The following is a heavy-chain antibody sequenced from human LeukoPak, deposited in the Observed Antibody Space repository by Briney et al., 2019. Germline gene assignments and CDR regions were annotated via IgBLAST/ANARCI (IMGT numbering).Heavy chain of an antibody. D-gene: IGHD3-22*01. J-gene: IGHJ1*01. CDR3: ARVVQSTDSSGFYLPEYFQH. CDR2: IYHSGST. V-gene: IGHV4-38-2*02. CDR1: GYSISSGYH. Sequence: PSETLSLTCTVSGYSISSGYHWGWIRQPPGKGLEWIGSIYHSGSTYYNPSLKSRVTISVDTSKNQFSLKLSSVTAADTAVYYCARVVQSTDSSGFYLPEYFQHWGQGTLVTVSS.